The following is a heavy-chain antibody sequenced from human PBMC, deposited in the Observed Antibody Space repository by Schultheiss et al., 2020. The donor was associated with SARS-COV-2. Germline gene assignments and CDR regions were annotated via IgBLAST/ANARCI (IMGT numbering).Heavy chain of an antibody. CDR1: GYTFTSYY. CDR2: IIPILGIA. Sequence: ASVKVSCKASGYTFTSYYMHWVRQAPGQGLEWMGRIIPILGIANYAQKFQGRVTMTEDTSTDTAYMELSSLRSEDTAVYYCAVYYYGSGGGYYFDYWGQGTLVTVAS. CDR3: AVYYYGSGGGYYFDY. V-gene: IGHV1-46*03. J-gene: IGHJ4*02. D-gene: IGHD3-10*01.